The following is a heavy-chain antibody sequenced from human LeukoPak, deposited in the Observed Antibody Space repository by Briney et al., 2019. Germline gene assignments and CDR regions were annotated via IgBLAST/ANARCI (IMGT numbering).Heavy chain of an antibody. Sequence: ASVKVSWKASGYIFTSHDINWVRQAPGQAPEWMGWINPNSGVTGYAQKFQGRLTITRTTSTSTAYMELSSLRSEDTAVYYCTRHTSPTFDFWGQGTLVTVSS. D-gene: IGHD2-2*01. CDR1: GYIFTSHD. CDR3: TRHTSPTFDF. CDR2: INPNSGVT. J-gene: IGHJ4*02. V-gene: IGHV1-8*01.